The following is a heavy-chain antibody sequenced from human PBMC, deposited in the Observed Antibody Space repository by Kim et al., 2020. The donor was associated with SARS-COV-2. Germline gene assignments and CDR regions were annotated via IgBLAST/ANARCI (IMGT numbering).Heavy chain of an antibody. CDR3: ARDLHKRRSVVIPGED. CDR1: GYTFTSYG. Sequence: ASVKVSCKASGYTFTSYGISWVRQAPGQGLEWMGWISAYNGNTNYAQKLQGRVTMTTDTSTSTAYMELRSLRSDDTAVYYCARDLHKRRSVVIPGEDWGQGTLVTVSS. CDR2: ISAYNGNT. J-gene: IGHJ4*02. V-gene: IGHV1-18*04. D-gene: IGHD3-22*01.